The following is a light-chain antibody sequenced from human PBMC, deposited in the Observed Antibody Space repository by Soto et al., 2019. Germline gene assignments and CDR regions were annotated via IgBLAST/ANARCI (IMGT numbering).Light chain of an antibody. J-gene: IGKJ1*01. Sequence: AIRMTQSPSSLSASTGDRVTITCRASQGISSYLAWYQQKPGKAPKLLIYAASTLQSGVPSRFSGSGSGTDFTLTISCLQSEDFATYYCQQCYSYPPTFGQGTKVDIK. V-gene: IGKV1-8*01. CDR3: QQCYSYPPT. CDR2: AAS. CDR1: QGISSY.